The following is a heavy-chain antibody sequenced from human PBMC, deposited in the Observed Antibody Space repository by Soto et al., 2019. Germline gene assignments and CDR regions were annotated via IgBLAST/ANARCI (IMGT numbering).Heavy chain of an antibody. V-gene: IGHV3-73*01. CDR2: IRSKANSYAT. J-gene: IGHJ6*02. CDR3: TRRGAAPHYYGMDV. Sequence: EVQLVESGGGLVQPGGSLKLSCAASGFTFSGSAMHWVRQASGKGLEWVGRIRSKANSYATEYAASVKGRFTISRDDSMNTAYLQMNSLKTEDTAVYYCTRRGAAPHYYGMDVWGQGTTVTVSS. D-gene: IGHD6-6*01. CDR1: GFTFSGSA.